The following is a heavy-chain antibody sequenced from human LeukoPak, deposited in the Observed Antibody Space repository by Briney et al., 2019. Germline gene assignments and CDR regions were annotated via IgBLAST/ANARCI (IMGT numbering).Heavy chain of an antibody. Sequence: GASVKVSCKASGYTFTSYYMHWVRQAPGQGLEWMGIINPSGGSTSYAQKFQGRVTMTRDTSTSTVYMELSSLGSGDTAVYYCARGESLKYYYDSSDPEFDYWGQGTLVTVSS. J-gene: IGHJ4*02. V-gene: IGHV1-46*01. CDR2: INPSGGST. CDR3: ARGESLKYYYDSSDPEFDY. D-gene: IGHD3-22*01. CDR1: GYTFTSYY.